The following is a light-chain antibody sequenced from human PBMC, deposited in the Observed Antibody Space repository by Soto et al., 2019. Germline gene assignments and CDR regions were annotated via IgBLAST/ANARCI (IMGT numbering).Light chain of an antibody. V-gene: IGKV1-5*03. CDR2: QAS. CDR3: QHYKISTRYS. J-gene: IGKJ2*03. Sequence: DIQMTQSPSTLSASVGDRVTITCRASENINKWLAWYQQRPGTVPKLLIYQASNLESGVPARFSGSGSGRDFTLTISSLQPEDFATYYCQHYKISTRYSFGQGTKVDIK. CDR1: ENINKW.